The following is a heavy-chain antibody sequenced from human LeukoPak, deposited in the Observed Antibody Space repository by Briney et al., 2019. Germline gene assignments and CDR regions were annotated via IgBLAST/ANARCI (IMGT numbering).Heavy chain of an antibody. CDR2: IYHSGST. CDR1: GYSISSAYY. D-gene: IGHD3-3*01. J-gene: IGHJ3*02. Sequence: SETLSLTCAVSGYSISSAYYWGWIRQPPGKGLEWIGSIYHSGSTYYDPSLKSRVTISVDTSKKQFSLKLSSVTAADTAVYYCARRRDDSDAFDIWGQGTMVTVSS. V-gene: IGHV4-38-2*01. CDR3: ARRRDDSDAFDI.